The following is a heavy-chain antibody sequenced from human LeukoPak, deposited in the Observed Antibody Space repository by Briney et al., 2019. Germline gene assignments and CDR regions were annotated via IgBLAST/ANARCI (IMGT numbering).Heavy chain of an antibody. CDR1: GGSFSGYY. Sequence: SETLSLTCAVYGGSFSGYYWSWIRQPPGKGLEWIGEINHSGSTNYNPSLKSRVTISVDTSKNQFSLKLNSVTAADTAVYYCARDWSKVFDYWGQGTLVTVSS. J-gene: IGHJ4*02. D-gene: IGHD3-3*01. CDR3: ARDWSKVFDY. CDR2: INHSGST. V-gene: IGHV4-34*01.